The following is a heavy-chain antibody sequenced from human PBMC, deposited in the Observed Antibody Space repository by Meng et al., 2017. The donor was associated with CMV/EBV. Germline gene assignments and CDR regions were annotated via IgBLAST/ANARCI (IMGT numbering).Heavy chain of an antibody. CDR3: ARGTYYDFWSGYCPSCYYYGMDV. CDR1: GFTFSSYS. CDR2: ISSSSSYI. J-gene: IGHJ6*02. Sequence: GESLKISCAASGFTFSSYSMNWVRQAPGKGLEWVSSISSSSSYIYYADSVKGRFTISRDNAKNSLYLQMNSLRAEDTAVYYCARGTYYDFWSGYCPSCYYYGMDVWGQGTTVTVSX. D-gene: IGHD3-3*01. V-gene: IGHV3-21*01.